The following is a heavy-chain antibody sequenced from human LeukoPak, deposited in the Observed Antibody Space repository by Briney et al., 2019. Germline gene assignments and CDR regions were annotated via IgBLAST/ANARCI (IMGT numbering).Heavy chain of an antibody. D-gene: IGHD3/OR15-3a*01. CDR3: ARRRDFIDY. V-gene: IGHV3-11*01. J-gene: IGHJ4*02. Sequence: GGSLRLSCAASGFTLSDYYMSWIRQAPGKVLEWVSYSSSSGTTMYYADSVKGRFAISRDNAKNSLYLQMNSLRAEDTAVYYCARRRDFIDYWGQGTLVTVSS. CDR2: SSSSGTTM. CDR1: GFTLSDYY.